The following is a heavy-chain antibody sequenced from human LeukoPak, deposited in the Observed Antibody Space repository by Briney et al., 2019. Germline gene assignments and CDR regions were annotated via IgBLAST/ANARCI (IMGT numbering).Heavy chain of an antibody. CDR3: ARESTYI. CDR1: GFIFSSYA. J-gene: IGHJ3*02. CDR2: ISDSGGST. V-gene: IGHV3-23*01. Sequence: GGSLRLSCAASGFIFSSYAMTWVRQAPGKGLEWVSAISDSGGSTYYADSVKGRFTASRDNSKNTVYLQMDSLRAEDTAVYYCARESTYIWGQGTMVTVSS.